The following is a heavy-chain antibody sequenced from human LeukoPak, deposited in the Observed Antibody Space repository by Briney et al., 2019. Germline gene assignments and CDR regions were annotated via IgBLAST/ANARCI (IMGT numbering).Heavy chain of an antibody. CDR2: ISSSGKDI. CDR1: GFTFSAFY. CDR3: AKTARVYDH. V-gene: IGHV3-11*04. Sequence: PGGSLRLSCAASGFTFSAFYMSWVRQTPGQGLEWLTYISSSGKDISYADSVKGRFTVSRDNAKNSLFLQMSSLRAEDTAVYYCAKTARVYDHWGQGTLVTVSS. J-gene: IGHJ4*02. D-gene: IGHD5/OR15-5a*01.